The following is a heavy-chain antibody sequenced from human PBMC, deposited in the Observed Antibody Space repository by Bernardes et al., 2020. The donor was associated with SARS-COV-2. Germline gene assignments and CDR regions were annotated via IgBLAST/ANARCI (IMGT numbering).Heavy chain of an antibody. CDR3: ARWRPIDY. CDR1: GDSITNYY. J-gene: IGHJ4*02. D-gene: IGHD6-6*01. CDR2: IDNSGTT. Sequence: SETLSLTCTVSGDSITNYYWSWVRQPPGKGLEWIGYIDNSGTTNHNPSLKSRVSISVDTSKNQFSLNLSYVTAADTAVYYCARWRPIDYWGQGTLVNVSS. V-gene: IGHV4-59*01.